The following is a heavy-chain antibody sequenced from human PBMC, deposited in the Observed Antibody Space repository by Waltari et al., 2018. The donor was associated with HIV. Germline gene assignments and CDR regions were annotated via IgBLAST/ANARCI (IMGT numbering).Heavy chain of an antibody. V-gene: IGHV4-34*01. D-gene: IGHD1-26*01. Sequence: QVQLRQWGAGLLKPSETLSRTCAVYGGSFSGYSWSWLRQPPGKGLEGLGEVNHIGPANYNPSLKSRVTFSVDPSKNQFALRLTSVTAADTAVYYCARLRVGATFEDALDIWAQGAMVTVSS. CDR2: VNHIGPA. CDR1: GGSFSGYS. CDR3: ARLRVGATFEDALDI. J-gene: IGHJ3*02.